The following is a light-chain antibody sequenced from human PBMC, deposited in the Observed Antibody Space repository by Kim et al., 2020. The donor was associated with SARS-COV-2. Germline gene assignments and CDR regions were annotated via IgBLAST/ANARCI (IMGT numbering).Light chain of an antibody. CDR3: GTWDSSLSAVV. Sequence: GQKGPISCSGSGSNIGNNYVSWYQQLPGTAPKLLIYDNNKRPSGIPDRFSGSKSGTSATLGITGLQTGDEADYYCGTWDSSLSAVVFGGGTQLTVL. CDR1: GSNIGNNY. V-gene: IGLV1-51*01. J-gene: IGLJ2*01. CDR2: DNN.